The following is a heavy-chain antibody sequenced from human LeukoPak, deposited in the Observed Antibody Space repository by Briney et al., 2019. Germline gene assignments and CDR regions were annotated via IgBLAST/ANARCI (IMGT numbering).Heavy chain of an antibody. CDR2: VNQDGSEK. V-gene: IGHV3-7*01. CDR1: GFTFSSHW. Sequence: GWSLRLSCVASGFTFSSHWMSWVRQAPGKGLEWVANVNQDGSEKYYVESVKGRFTISRDNAKNSLYLQVNSLRAEDTAIYYCARERDARFDSWGQGTLVTVSS. CDR3: ARERDARFDS. J-gene: IGHJ4*02. D-gene: IGHD2-2*01.